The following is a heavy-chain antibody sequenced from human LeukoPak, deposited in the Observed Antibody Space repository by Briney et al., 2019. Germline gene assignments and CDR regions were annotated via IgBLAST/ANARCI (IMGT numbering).Heavy chain of an antibody. CDR1: GGSISNYY. D-gene: IGHD2-15*01. J-gene: IGHJ4*02. V-gene: IGHV4-39*07. CDR3: ARSCMGCYPIDY. CDR2: ISYSGST. Sequence: SETLSLTCTVSGGSISNYYWGWIRQAPGKGLEWIGSISYSGSTNYNPSLKSRVTISVDTSKNQFSLKLSSVTAADTAVYYCARSCMGCYPIDYWGQGTLVTVSS.